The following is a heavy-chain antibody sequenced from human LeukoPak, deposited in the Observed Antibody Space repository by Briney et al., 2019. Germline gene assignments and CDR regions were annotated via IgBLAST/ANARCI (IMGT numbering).Heavy chain of an antibody. CDR1: GFTFDDYA. D-gene: IGHD3-10*01. Sequence: GGSLRLSCAASGFTFDDYAMHWVRQAPGKGLEWVSLISWDGGNTYYADSVKGRFTISRDNSKNSLYLQMNSLRAEDAALYYCAKDMAAYYYSSGNIDYWGQGTLVTVSS. J-gene: IGHJ4*02. CDR2: ISWDGGNT. CDR3: AKDMAAYYYSSGNIDY. V-gene: IGHV3-43D*03.